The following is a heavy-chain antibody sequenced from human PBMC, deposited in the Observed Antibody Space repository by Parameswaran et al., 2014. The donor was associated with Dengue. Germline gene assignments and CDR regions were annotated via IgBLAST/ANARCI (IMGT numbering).Heavy chain of an antibody. CDR3: ARARYYYDSSGYPDY. J-gene: IGHJ4*02. D-gene: IGHD3-22*01. Sequence: WIRQPPGKGLVWVSRINSDGSSTSYADSVKGRFTISRDNAKNTLYLQMNSLRAEDTAVYYCARARYYYDSSGYPDYWGQGTLVTVSS. CDR2: INSDGSST. V-gene: IGHV3-74*01.